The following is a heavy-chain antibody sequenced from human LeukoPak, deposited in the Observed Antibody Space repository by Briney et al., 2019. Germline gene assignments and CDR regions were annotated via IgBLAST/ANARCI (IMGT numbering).Heavy chain of an antibody. CDR3: ARDRYGDYDLDY. CDR1: GGSISSYY. CDR2: IYYSGST. V-gene: IGHV4-59*01. D-gene: IGHD4-17*01. J-gene: IGHJ4*02. Sequence: SETLPLTCTVSGGSISSYYWSWIRQPPGKGLEWIGYIYYSGSTNYNPSLKSRVTISVDTSKNQFSLKLSSVTAADTAVYYCARDRYGDYDLDYWGQGTLVTVSS.